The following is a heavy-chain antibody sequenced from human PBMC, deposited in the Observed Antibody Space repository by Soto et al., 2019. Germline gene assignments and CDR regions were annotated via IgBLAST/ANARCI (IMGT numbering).Heavy chain of an antibody. CDR2: ISGSGGST. Sequence: EVQLLESGGGLVQPGGSLRLSCAASGFSFSSYVMRWVRQSPGKGLEWVSAISGSGGSTYYADSVKGRFTISRDNSKDTVHLQMNSLRGEDTAVYYCARRGSRSYYDYWGQGTLVTVSS. CDR1: GFSFSSYV. J-gene: IGHJ4*02. V-gene: IGHV3-23*01. CDR3: ARRGSRSYYDY. D-gene: IGHD2-2*01.